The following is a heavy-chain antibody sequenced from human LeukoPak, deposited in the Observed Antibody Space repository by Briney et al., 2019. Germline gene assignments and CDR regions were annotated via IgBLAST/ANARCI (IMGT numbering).Heavy chain of an antibody. CDR2: IHTSGST. CDR3: ARGRYCSGGSCYSVYDY. CDR1: GGSISSYY. J-gene: IGHJ4*02. V-gene: IGHV4-4*07. D-gene: IGHD2-15*01. Sequence: KPSETLSLTCTVSGGSISSYYWTWIRQPAGKGLEWIGRIHTSGSTNHNPSLKSRVTMSVDTSNNQFSLKLSSVTAADTAVYYCARGRYCSGGSCYSVYDYWGQGTLVTVSS.